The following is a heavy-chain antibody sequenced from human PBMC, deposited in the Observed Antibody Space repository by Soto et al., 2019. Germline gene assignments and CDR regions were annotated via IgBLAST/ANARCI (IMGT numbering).Heavy chain of an antibody. CDR2: INHSGST. Sequence: SETLSLTCAVYGGSFSGYYWSWIRQPPGKGLEWIGEINHSGSTNYNPSFKSRVTISVDTSKNQFSLKLSSVTAADTAVYYCARGPWYYGSGSYQYYYYYYYMDVWGKGTTVTVSS. CDR1: GGSFSGYY. V-gene: IGHV4-34*01. J-gene: IGHJ6*03. D-gene: IGHD3-10*01. CDR3: ARGPWYYGSGSYQYYYYYYYMDV.